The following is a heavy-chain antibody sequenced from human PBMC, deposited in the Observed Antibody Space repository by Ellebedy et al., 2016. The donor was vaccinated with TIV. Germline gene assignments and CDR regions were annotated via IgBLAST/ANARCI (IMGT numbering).Heavy chain of an antibody. CDR1: GGSISSYY. D-gene: IGHD3-10*01. CDR3: ARESMVRGVIRQFNWFDP. Sequence: SETLSLXXTVSGGSISSYYWSWIRQPAGKGLEWIGRIYTSGSTNYNPSLKSRVTISVDTSKNQFSLKLSSVTAADTAVYYCARESMVRGVIRQFNWFDPWGQGTLVTVSS. J-gene: IGHJ5*02. CDR2: IYTSGST. V-gene: IGHV4-4*07.